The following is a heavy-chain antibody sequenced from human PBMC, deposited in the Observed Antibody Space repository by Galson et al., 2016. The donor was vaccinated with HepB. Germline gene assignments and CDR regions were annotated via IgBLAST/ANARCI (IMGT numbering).Heavy chain of an antibody. CDR2: ASMDGRRK. D-gene: IGHD2/OR15-2a*01. CDR3: ARRHEYCPPVGCSVDY. J-gene: IGHJ4*02. Sequence: SPRLSCAASGFTFSNYGMHWVRQAPGKGMEWVAAASMDGRRKFYADPVTGRFTISRDHSNSMLFLQMSRLRADDTAVYYCARRHEYCPPVGCSVDYWGQGTLVSVSS. CDR1: GFTFSNYG. V-gene: IGHV3-30*03.